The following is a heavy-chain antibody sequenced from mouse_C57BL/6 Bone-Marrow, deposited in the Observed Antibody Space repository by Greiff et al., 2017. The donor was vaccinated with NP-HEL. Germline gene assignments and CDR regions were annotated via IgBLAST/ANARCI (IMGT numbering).Heavy chain of an antibody. CDR2: IYPGDGDT. D-gene: IGHD2-2*01. Sequence: VQLHQSGPELVKPGASVKFSCKASGYAFSSSWMNWVKQRPGKGLEWIGRIYPGDGDTNYNGKFKGKATLTADKSSSTAYMQLSSLTSEDSAVYFCARAGYDDPFYAMDYWGQGTSVTVSS. CDR1: GYAFSSSW. J-gene: IGHJ4*01. CDR3: ARAGYDDPFYAMDY. V-gene: IGHV1-82*01.